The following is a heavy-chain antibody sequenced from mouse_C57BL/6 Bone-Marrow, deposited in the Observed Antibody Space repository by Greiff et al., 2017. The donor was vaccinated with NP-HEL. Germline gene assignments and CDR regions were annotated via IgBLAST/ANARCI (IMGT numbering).Heavy chain of an antibody. Sequence: VQLQQPGAELVKPGASVKLSCKASGYTFTSYWMHWVKQRPGQGLEWIGMIHPNSGSTNYNEKFKSKATLTVDKSSSTAYMQLSSLTSEDSAVYYCARRDYSNNWYFDVWGTGTTVTVSS. V-gene: IGHV1-64*01. D-gene: IGHD2-5*01. J-gene: IGHJ1*03. CDR1: GYTFTSYW. CDR3: ARRDYSNNWYFDV. CDR2: IHPNSGST.